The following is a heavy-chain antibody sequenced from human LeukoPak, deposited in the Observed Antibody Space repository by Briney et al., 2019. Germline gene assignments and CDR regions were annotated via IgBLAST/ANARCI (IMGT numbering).Heavy chain of an antibody. V-gene: IGHV4-34*01. CDR3: ARLGGLRAFDI. J-gene: IGHJ3*02. CDR2: INHSGST. CDR1: GGSFSGYY. D-gene: IGHD5-12*01. Sequence: KPSETLSLTCAVYGGSFSGYYWSWIRQPPGKGLEWIGEINHSGSTNYNPSLKSRVTISVDTSKNQFSLKLSSVTAADTAVYYCARLGGLRAFDIWGQGTMVTVSS.